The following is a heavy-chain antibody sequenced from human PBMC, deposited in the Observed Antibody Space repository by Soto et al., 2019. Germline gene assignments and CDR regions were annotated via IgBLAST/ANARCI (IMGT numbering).Heavy chain of an antibody. CDR1: GGSFRGYY. V-gene: IGHV4-34*01. Sequence: QVQLQRWGAGLLRPSETLSLTCAVSGGSFRGYYWTWLRQSHGRGLEWIGEINHSGSTNTNPSLKSRLTISVDTSKTQCSMNLTSVTAADAAVYYCARGRGFMSRNALDLWGQGTRVIVSS. CDR2: INHSGST. J-gene: IGHJ3*01. CDR3: ARGRGFMSRNALDL.